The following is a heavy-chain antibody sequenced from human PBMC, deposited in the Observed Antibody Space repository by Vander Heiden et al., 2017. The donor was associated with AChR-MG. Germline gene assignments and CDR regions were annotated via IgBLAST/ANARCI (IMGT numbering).Heavy chain of an antibody. J-gene: IGHJ3*01. CDR1: GYSFTDNY. D-gene: IGHD3-9*01. CDR2: INPKSGDT. Sequence: QVQLVQSGAELKKPGASVKVSCQTSGYSFTDNYIFWVRQAPGQGLEYMGRINPKSGDTDYVQKFQDRVAMTRDTSTSKAYMELSSLTPDDTAFYYCAKTYFDILTGSGALDVWGQGTLVTVSS. CDR3: AKTYFDILTGSGALDV. V-gene: IGHV1-2*06.